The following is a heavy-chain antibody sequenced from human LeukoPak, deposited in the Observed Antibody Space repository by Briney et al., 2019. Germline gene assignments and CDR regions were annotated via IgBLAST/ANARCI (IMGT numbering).Heavy chain of an antibody. Sequence: PGGSLRLSCAASGFTFSSYSMNWVRQAPGKGLEWVSSISSSSSYIYYADSVKGRFTISRDNAKNSLYLQMNSLRAEDTAVYYCARGASVESVRFLEWLFWYYFDYWGQGTLVTVSS. V-gene: IGHV3-21*01. J-gene: IGHJ4*02. D-gene: IGHD3-3*01. CDR3: ARGASVESVRFLEWLFWYYFDY. CDR1: GFTFSSYS. CDR2: ISSSSSYI.